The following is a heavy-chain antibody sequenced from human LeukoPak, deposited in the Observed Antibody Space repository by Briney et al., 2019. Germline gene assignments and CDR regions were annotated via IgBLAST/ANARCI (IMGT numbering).Heavy chain of an antibody. Sequence: ASVKVSCKASGYTFTDYYMHWVRQAPGQGLEWMGWINCNSGGTHSVQKFEGRVTMTRDTSISTAYMELSRLTSDDTAVYYCARPKDGYNYEAFDMWGQGPVVTVSS. D-gene: IGHD5-24*01. J-gene: IGHJ3*02. CDR3: ARPKDGYNYEAFDM. CDR2: INCNSGGT. CDR1: GYTFTDYY. V-gene: IGHV1-2*02.